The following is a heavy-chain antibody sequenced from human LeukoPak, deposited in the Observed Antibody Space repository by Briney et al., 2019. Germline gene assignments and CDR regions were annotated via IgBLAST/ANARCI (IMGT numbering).Heavy chain of an antibody. CDR2: IKQDGSEK. CDR1: GFTFSSYA. D-gene: IGHD4-23*01. CDR3: ARGKYGGQQFDY. J-gene: IGHJ4*02. Sequence: PGRSLRLSCAASGFTFSSYAMHWVRQAPGKGLEWVANIKQDGSEKYYVDSVKGRFTISRDNAKNSLYLQMNSLRAEDTAVYYCARGKYGGQQFDYWGQGTLVTVSS. V-gene: IGHV3-7*01.